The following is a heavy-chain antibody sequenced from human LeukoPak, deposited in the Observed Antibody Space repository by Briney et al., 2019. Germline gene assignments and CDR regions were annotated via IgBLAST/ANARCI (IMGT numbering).Heavy chain of an antibody. CDR2: INPNSGGT. D-gene: IGHD3-3*01. V-gene: IGHV1-2*02. J-gene: IGHJ6*02. CDR3: ARVYRSGLNSYDGMDV. Sequence: ASVKVSCKASGYTFTGYYMHWVRQAPGQGLEWMGWINPNSGGTNYAQKFQGRVTMTRDTSISTAYMELSRLRSDDTAVYYCARVYRSGLNSYDGMDVWGQGTTVTVSS. CDR1: GYTFTGYY.